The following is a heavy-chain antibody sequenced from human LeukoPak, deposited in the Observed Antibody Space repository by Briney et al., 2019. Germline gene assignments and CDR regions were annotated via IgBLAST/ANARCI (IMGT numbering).Heavy chain of an antibody. D-gene: IGHD6-13*01. CDR1: GGSISSYY. J-gene: IGHJ6*02. Sequence: SETLSLTCTVSGGSISSYYWSWIRQPPGKGLEWIGYIYYSGSTNYNPSLKSRVTISVDTSKNQFSLKLSSVTAADTAVYYCAASIGSWGTYYYGMDVWGQGTTVTVSS. V-gene: IGHV4-59*08. CDR2: IYYSGST. CDR3: AASIGSWGTYYYGMDV.